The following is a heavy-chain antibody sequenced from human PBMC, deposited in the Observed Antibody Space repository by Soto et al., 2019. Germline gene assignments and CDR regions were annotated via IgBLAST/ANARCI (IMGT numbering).Heavy chain of an antibody. V-gene: IGHV3-11*06. CDR1: GFTFSDYY. Sequence: GGSLRLSCAASGFTFSDYYMSWIRQAPGKGLEWVSYISGSSSYTNYADSVKGRFTISRDNAKNSLYLQMNRLRAEDTAVYYCARDSTGQPLRGSAFDIWGQGTMVTV. CDR3: ARDSTGQPLRGSAFDI. J-gene: IGHJ3*02. D-gene: IGHD4-17*01. CDR2: ISGSSSYT.